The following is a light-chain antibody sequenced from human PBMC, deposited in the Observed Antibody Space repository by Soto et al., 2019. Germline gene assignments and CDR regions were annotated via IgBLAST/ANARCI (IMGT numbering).Light chain of an antibody. J-gene: IGKJ5*01. Sequence: AIRMTQYPSSLSASTGDRVTITCRASQGSRSYLDWYQKKPGKAPKLLIYATSTLQSGVPSRLRGSGYGTDFTLTISCLQPEDFATYYCQQYYSYPITFGHGTRLEIK. CDR2: ATS. CDR3: QQYYSYPIT. CDR1: QGSRSY. V-gene: IGKV1-8*01.